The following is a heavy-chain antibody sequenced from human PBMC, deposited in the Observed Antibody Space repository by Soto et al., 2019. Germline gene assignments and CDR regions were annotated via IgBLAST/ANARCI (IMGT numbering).Heavy chain of an antibody. D-gene: IGHD6-19*01. CDR3: ASRIAVAGS. J-gene: IGHJ5*02. Sequence: SLRLSCAASGFTFSSYGMHWVRQAPGKGLEWVAVISYDGSNKYYADSVKGRFTISRDNSKNTLYLQMNSLRAEDTAVYYCASRIAVAGSWGQGTLVTVSS. V-gene: IGHV3-30*03. CDR1: GFTFSSYG. CDR2: ISYDGSNK.